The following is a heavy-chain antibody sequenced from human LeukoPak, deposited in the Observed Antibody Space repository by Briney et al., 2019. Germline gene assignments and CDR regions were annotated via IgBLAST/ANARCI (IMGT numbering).Heavy chain of an antibody. Sequence: SETLSLTCAVSGGSISGYYWSWIRQPAGKGLEWIGRIYTSGSTNYNPSLKSRVTMSIDTSKNQFSLKLSSVTAADTAVYYCARDRGYSYGYNWFDPWGQGTLVTVSS. D-gene: IGHD5-18*01. CDR3: ARDRGYSYGYNWFDP. J-gene: IGHJ5*02. CDR1: GGSISGYY. CDR2: IYTSGST. V-gene: IGHV4-4*07.